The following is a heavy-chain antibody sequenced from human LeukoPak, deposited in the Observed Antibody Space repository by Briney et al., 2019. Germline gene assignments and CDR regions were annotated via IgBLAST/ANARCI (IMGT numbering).Heavy chain of an antibody. D-gene: IGHD3-16*02. CDR1: GYTFTSYG. CDR2: ISAYNGNT. J-gene: IGHJ3*02. CDR3: ARDQGRVTFGGVIVTDAFDI. Sequence: GASVKVSCKASGYTFTSYGISWVRQAPGQGLEWMGWISAYNGNTNYAQKLQGRVTMTTDTSTSTAYIELRSLRSDDTAVYYCARDQGRVTFGGVIVTDAFDIWGQGTMVTVSS. V-gene: IGHV1-18*01.